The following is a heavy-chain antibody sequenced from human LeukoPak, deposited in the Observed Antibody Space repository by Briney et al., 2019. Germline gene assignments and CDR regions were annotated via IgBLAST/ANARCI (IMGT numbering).Heavy chain of an antibody. V-gene: IGHV4-59*01. J-gene: IGHJ4*02. CDR3: ARDPGY. CDR1: GGSISSYY. Sequence: PSETLSLTCTVSGGSISSYYWSWIRQPPGKGLEWIGYTYYSGSTNYNPSLKSRVTISVDTSKNQFSLKLSSVTAADTAVYYCARDPGYWGQGTLVTVSS. CDR2: TYYSGST.